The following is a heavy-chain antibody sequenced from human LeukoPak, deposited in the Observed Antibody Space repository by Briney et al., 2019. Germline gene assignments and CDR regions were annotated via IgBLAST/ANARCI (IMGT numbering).Heavy chain of an antibody. CDR1: GYTFTSYY. V-gene: IGHV1-18*04. CDR2: ISAYNGNT. CDR3: ARDGPYYHTATD. Sequence: ASVKVSCKASGYTFTSYYMHWVRQAPGQGLGWMGWISAYNGNTNYAQKLQGRVTMTTDTSTSTAYMELRSLRSDDTAVYYCARDGPYYHTATDWGQGTLVTVSS. J-gene: IGHJ4*02. D-gene: IGHD5-18*01.